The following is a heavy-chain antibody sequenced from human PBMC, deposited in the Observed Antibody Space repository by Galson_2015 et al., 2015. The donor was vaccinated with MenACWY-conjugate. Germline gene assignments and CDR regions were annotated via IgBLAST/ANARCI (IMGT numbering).Heavy chain of an antibody. CDR3: ARLRPGGRGMDV. J-gene: IGHJ6*02. V-gene: IGHV5-51*01. D-gene: IGHD1-26*01. Sequence: QSGSEVKKPGGSLKISCTGSGYSFTTYWLGWVRQLPRNGLEWMGLISPGDSNTRYSPAFQGQVTISADKSISTAYLQWSSLQAVDTAMYYCARLRPGGRGMDVWGQGTTVTVAS. CDR2: ISPGDSNT. CDR1: GYSFTTYW.